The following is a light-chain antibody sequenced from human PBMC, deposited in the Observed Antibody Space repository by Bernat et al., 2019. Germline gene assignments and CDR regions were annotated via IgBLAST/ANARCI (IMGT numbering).Light chain of an antibody. CDR2: DVN. CDR3: SSYTSSSTLHVV. J-gene: IGLJ2*01. CDR1: SSDVDGYNY. V-gene: IGLV2-14*03. Sequence: QSALTQPASVSGSPGQSITISCTGTSSDVDGYNYVSWYQQHPGKAPKLMIYDVNNRPSGVSNRFSGSKSGNTASLTISGLQAEDEADYYCSSYTSSSTLHVVFGGGTKLTVL.